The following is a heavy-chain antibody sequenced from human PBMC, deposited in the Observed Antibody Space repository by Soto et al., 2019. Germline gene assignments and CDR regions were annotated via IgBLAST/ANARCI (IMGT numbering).Heavy chain of an antibody. V-gene: IGHV1-18*01. CDR1: GYTFTSYG. Sequence: PSVKVSCKASGYTFTSYGISWVRQAPGQGLEWMGWISAYNGNTNYAQKLQGRVTMTTDTSTSTAYMELRSLRSDDTAVYYCARVPQRGYSYGAPRYYGMDVWGQGTTVTVSS. CDR3: ARVPQRGYSYGAPRYYGMDV. D-gene: IGHD5-18*01. J-gene: IGHJ6*02. CDR2: ISAYNGNT.